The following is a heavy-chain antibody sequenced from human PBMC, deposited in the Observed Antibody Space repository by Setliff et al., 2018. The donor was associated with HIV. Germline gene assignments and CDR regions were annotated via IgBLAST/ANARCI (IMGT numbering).Heavy chain of an antibody. V-gene: IGHV4-34*01. CDR2: INHSGST. D-gene: IGHD3-22*01. Sequence: SETLSLTCAVYGGSFSGYYWSWIRQPPGKGLEWIGEINHSGSTNYNPSLKSRVTISVDTSKNQFSLKLSSVTAADTAVYYCARGIYDSSGPYAFDIWGQGTMVTVSS. CDR1: GGSFSGYY. CDR3: ARGIYDSSGPYAFDI. J-gene: IGHJ3*02.